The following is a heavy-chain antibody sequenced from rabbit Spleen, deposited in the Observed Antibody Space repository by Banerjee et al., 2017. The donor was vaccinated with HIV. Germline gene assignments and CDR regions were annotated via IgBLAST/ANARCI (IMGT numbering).Heavy chain of an antibody. Sequence: QEQLKESGGGLVQPGGSLKLSCKASGFTLNSYWMSWVRQAPGKGLEWIGYIDPIFGTTHYASWAKGRFTCSKTSSTTVTLQMTSLTVADTATYFCARDTGSSFSSYGMDLWGPGTLVTVS. CDR1: GFTLNSYW. CDR2: IDPIFGTT. D-gene: IGHD8-1*01. CDR3: ARDTGSSFSSYGMDL. J-gene: IGHJ6*01. V-gene: IGHV1S45*01.